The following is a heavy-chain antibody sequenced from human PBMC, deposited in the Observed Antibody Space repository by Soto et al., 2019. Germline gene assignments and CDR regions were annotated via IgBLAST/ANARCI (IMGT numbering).Heavy chain of an antibody. D-gene: IGHD2-15*01. Sequence: PGGSLRLSCAASGFTFSNAWMSWVRQAPGKGLEWVGRIKSKTDGGTTDYAAPVKGRFTISRDDSKNTLYLQMNSLKTEDTAVYYCTTIGYCSGGSCYSGLEVWGQGTTVTVSS. CDR1: GFTFSNAW. J-gene: IGHJ6*02. CDR3: TTIGYCSGGSCYSGLEV. V-gene: IGHV3-15*01. CDR2: IKSKTDGGTT.